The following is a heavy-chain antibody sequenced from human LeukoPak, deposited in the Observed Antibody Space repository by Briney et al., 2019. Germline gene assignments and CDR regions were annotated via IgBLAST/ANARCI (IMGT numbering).Heavy chain of an antibody. J-gene: IGHJ2*01. V-gene: IGHV1-2*02. D-gene: IGHD3-9*01. CDR3: ARGDILTGSYGDWYFDL. Sequence: ASVKVSCKAFGYTFTDYYIHWVRQAPGQGLEWMGWINPNSGGTNYAHNFQGRVTMTKDTSISTGYMELSRLRFDDTAVYYCARGDILTGSYGDWYFDLWGRGTLVTVSS. CDR1: GYTFTDYY. CDR2: INPNSGGT.